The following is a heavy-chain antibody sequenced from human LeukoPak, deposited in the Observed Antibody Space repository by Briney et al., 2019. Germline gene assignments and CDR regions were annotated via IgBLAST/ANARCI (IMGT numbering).Heavy chain of an antibody. CDR1: GFTLTRYY. Sequence: ASVKVSCKTSGFTLTRYYLHSVRQTPGQGLEWMGWINPHIVVTNYAQKIQGRGTVTWDTSISTVYMEVSSLRSDEPAVYLCAREPYYAHGEDYFDYWGQGTLVSVSS. CDR2: INPHIVVT. D-gene: IGHD3-3*01. V-gene: IGHV1-2*02. CDR3: AREPYYAHGEDYFDY. J-gene: IGHJ4*02.